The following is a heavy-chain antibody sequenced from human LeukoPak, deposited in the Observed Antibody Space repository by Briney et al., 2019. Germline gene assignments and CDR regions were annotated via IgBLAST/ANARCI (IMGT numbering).Heavy chain of an antibody. CDR3: ARDRYDSSGYYSDAFDI. CDR1: GFTFSSHW. D-gene: IGHD3-22*01. CDR2: INGDGSNT. V-gene: IGHV3-74*03. Sequence: GGSLRLSCAASGFTFSSHWMHWVRQAPGKGLVWVSRINGDGSNTTYADSVKGRFTISRHNSKNTLYLQMNSLRAEDTAVYYCARDRYDSSGYYSDAFDIWGQGTMVTVSS. J-gene: IGHJ3*02.